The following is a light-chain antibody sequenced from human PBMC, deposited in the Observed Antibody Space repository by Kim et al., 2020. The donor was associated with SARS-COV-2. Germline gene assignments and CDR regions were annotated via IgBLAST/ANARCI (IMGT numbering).Light chain of an antibody. Sequence: EIVLTQSPATLSLSPGERATLSCRASQSVSSYLAWYQQKPGQAPRLLIYDASNRATGIPARFSGSGSGTDFTLTISSLEPEDFAVYYCQQRSNWPYTFGLGTKLEI. J-gene: IGKJ2*01. V-gene: IGKV3-11*01. CDR2: DAS. CDR1: QSVSSY. CDR3: QQRSNWPYT.